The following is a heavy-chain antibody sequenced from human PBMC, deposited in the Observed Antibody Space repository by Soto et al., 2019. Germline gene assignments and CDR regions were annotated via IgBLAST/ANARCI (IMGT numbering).Heavy chain of an antibody. CDR3: AREDSIIIPAVSDF. V-gene: IGHV3-21*01. Sequence: GGSLRLSCVVSGFTFNNYGINWVRQAPGKGLEWVSSVSKSGHTYYSDSVKGRFTVSRDNAKNSVSLQMNTLRAEDTAVYYCAREDSIIIPAVSDFWGQGTLVTVSS. CDR2: VSKSGHT. CDR1: GFTFNNYG. J-gene: IGHJ4*02. D-gene: IGHD2-2*01.